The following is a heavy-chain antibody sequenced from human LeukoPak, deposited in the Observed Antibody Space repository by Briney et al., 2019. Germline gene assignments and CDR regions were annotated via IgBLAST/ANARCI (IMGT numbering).Heavy chain of an antibody. D-gene: IGHD2-21*02. CDR2: ISSSSSFI. J-gene: IGHJ4*02. V-gene: IGHV3-21*01. Sequence: GGSLRLSCAASGFTFDSYNMNWVRQAPGKGLEWVSSISSSSSFIYYADSVKGRFTISRDNAKNSLYLQMNSLRAEDTAVYYCARMAYCGGDCYFDNWGQGTLVTVSS. CDR1: GFTFDSYN. CDR3: ARMAYCGGDCYFDN.